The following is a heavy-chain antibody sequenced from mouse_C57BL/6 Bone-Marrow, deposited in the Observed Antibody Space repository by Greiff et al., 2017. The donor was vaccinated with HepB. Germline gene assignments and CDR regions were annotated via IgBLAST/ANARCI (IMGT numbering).Heavy chain of an antibody. CDR3: ARHDYGGYFDV. Sequence: EVQRVESGGDLVKPGGSLKLSCAASGFTFSSYGMSWVRQTPDKRLEWVATISSGGSYTYYPDSVKGRFTISRDNAKNTLYLQMSSLKSEDTAMYYCARHDYGGYFDVWGTGTTVTVSS. D-gene: IGHD1-1*01. J-gene: IGHJ1*03. CDR2: ISSGGSYT. V-gene: IGHV5-6*01. CDR1: GFTFSSYG.